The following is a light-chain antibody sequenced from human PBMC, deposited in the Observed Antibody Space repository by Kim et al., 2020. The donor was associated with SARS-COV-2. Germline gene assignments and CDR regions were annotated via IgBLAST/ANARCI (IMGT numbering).Light chain of an antibody. V-gene: IGKV3-20*01. J-gene: IGKJ2*01. Sequence: WAPGEPATLSCWASQTVSRTYIAWYQQKPGQAPRLLIYGASNRATGIPDRFSGSGSGTDFSLTITRLEPEDLAVYYCQQYGGSLYTFGQGTKLEI. CDR2: GAS. CDR3: QQYGGSLYT. CDR1: QTVSRTY.